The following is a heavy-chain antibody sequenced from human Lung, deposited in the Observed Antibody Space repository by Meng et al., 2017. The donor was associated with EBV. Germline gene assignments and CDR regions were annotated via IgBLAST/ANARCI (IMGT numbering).Heavy chain of an antibody. CDR3: AHLIAARPFDY. CDR1: GFSLNTRGVG. Sequence: QITLKESGPTLVKPTQTLTLTCTFSGFSLNTRGVGVGWIRQPPGKALEWLALIYWDDDNRYSPSLKSRLTITKDTSKNQVVLTMTNMDPADAGTYFCAHLIAARPFDYWGQGRLVIVSS. CDR2: IYWDDDN. V-gene: IGHV2-5*02. J-gene: IGHJ4*02. D-gene: IGHD6-6*01.